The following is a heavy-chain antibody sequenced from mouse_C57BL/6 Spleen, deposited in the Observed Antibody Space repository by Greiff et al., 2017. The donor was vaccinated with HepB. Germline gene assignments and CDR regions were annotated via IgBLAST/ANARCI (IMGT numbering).Heavy chain of an antibody. D-gene: IGHD4-1*01. J-gene: IGHJ2*01. V-gene: IGHV1-82*01. CDR3: ARSAKLGCFDY. CDR1: GYAFSSSW. CDR2: IYPGDGDT. Sequence: VQLVESGPELVKPGASVKISCKASGYAFSSSWMNWVKQRPGKGLEWIGRIYPGDGDTNYNGKFKGKATLTADKSSSTAYMQLSSLTSEDSAVYFCARSAKLGCFDYWGQGTTRTVSS.